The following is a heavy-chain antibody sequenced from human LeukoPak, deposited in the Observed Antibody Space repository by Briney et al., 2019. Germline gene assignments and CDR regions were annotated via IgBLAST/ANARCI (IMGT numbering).Heavy chain of an antibody. Sequence: GGSLRLSCAASGFTFSSYGMHWVRQAPGKGLEWVAVIWYDGSNKYYADSVKGRFTISRDNSKNTLYPQMNSLRAEDTAAYYCASFGGDNDAFDIWGQGTMVTVSS. CDR1: GFTFSSYG. CDR2: IWYDGSNK. J-gene: IGHJ3*02. V-gene: IGHV3-33*01. D-gene: IGHD2-21*02. CDR3: ASFGGDNDAFDI.